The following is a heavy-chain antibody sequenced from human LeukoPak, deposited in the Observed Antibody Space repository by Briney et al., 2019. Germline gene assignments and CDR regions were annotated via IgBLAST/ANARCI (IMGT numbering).Heavy chain of an antibody. D-gene: IGHD5-18*01. CDR3: ARGPSLRFSLLGYSSQPRWFDP. V-gene: IGHV1-8*01. Sequence: RASVKVSCKASGYTFTSYDISWVRQATGQGLEWMGWMNPNSGNTGYAQKFQGRVTMTRNTSISTAYMELSSLRSEDTAVYYCARGPSLRFSLLGYSSQPRWFDPWGQGTLVTVSS. CDR2: MNPNSGNT. CDR1: GYTFTSYD. J-gene: IGHJ5*02.